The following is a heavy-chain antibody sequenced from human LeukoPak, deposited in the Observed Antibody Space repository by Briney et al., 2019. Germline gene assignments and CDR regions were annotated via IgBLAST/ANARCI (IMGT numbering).Heavy chain of an antibody. Sequence: PSETLSLTCAVYGASFSDYYWSWIRQPPGKGLEWIGEITHSGSTNYNPSLKSRVTMSVDPSKNQFSLKLTSVTAADTAVYYCARYYCSGGGCYSLADYWGQGTLVTVSS. V-gene: IGHV4-34*01. CDR1: GASFSDYY. CDR3: ARYYCSGGGCYSLADY. J-gene: IGHJ4*02. D-gene: IGHD2-15*01. CDR2: ITHSGST.